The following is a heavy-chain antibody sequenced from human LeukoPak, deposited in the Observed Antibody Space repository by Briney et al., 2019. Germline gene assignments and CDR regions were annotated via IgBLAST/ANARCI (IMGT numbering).Heavy chain of an antibody. J-gene: IGHJ4*02. V-gene: IGHV3-64*01. D-gene: IGHD6-13*01. CDR1: GFTFYTYG. Sequence: PGGSLRLSCAASGFTFYTYGMHWVRQAPGKGLEYVSGIGPDGGTTYYANSVKGRFTISRDNSKYMLYLQMGSLTADDMAVHYSARGAQLTDYWGQGTLATVSS. CDR2: IGPDGGTT. CDR3: ARGAQLTDY.